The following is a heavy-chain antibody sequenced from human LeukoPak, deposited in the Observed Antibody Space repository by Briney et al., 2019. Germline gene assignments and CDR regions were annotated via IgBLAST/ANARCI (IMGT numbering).Heavy chain of an antibody. CDR1: GYSISSGYY. J-gene: IGHJ4*02. CDR3: ARAQVLLWFGELITSPIDY. Sequence: SETLSRTCAVSGYSISSGYYWGWIRQPPGKGLEWIGSIYHSGSTYYNPSLKSRVTISVDTSKNQFSLKLSSVTAADTAVYYCARAQVLLWFGELITSPIDYWGQGTLVTVSS. V-gene: IGHV4-38-2*01. D-gene: IGHD3-10*01. CDR2: IYHSGST.